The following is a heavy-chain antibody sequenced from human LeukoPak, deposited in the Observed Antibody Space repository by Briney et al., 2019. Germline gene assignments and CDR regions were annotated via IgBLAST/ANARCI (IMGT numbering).Heavy chain of an antibody. CDR3: ARGYYFDY. V-gene: IGHV4-34*01. Sequence: SETLSLTCAVCGGSFSGYYWSWIRQPPGKGLEWIGEINHSGSTNYNPSLKSRVTISVDTSKNQFSLKLSSVTAADTAVYYCARGYYFDYWGQGTLVTVSS. J-gene: IGHJ4*02. CDR1: GGSFSGYY. CDR2: INHSGST.